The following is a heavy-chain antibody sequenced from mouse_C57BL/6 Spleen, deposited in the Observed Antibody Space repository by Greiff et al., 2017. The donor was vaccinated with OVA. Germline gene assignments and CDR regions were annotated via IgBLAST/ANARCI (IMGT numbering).Heavy chain of an antibody. J-gene: IGHJ1*03. CDR1: GFSLTSYG. Sequence: QVQLKQSGPGLVQPSQSLSITCTVSGFSLTSYGVHWVRQSPGKGLEWLGVIWSGGNTDYNAAFISRLSISKDNSKSQVFFKMNSLQADDTAIYYCARHPGYFDVWGTGTTVTVSS. CDR3: ARHPGYFDV. V-gene: IGHV2-2*01. CDR2: IWSGGNT.